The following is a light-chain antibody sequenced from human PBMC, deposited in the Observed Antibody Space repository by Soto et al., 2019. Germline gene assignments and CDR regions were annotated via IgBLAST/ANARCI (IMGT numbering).Light chain of an antibody. CDR2: GNS. V-gene: IGLV1-40*01. CDR3: QSYDSSLSCSRV. CDR1: SSNIGAGYD. J-gene: IGLJ2*01. Sequence: QSVLTQPPSVSGAPGQRVTIYCTGSSSNIGAGYDVHWYQQLPGTAPKLLIYGNSNRPSGVPDRFSGSKSGTSASLAITGLQAEDEADYYCQSYDSSLSCSRVFGGGTQLTVL.